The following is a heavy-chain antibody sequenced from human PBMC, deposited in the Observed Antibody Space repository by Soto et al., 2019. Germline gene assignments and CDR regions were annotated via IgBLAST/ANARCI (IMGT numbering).Heavy chain of an antibody. CDR2: IYHSGST. J-gene: IGHJ5*02. CDR3: ARVPDR. CDR1: GGSISSGDYY. Sequence: TLSVTCPVAGGSISSGDYYWSWNRQPPGKGLEWIGYIYHSGSTYYNPSLKSRVTISVDRSKNQFSLKLSSVTAADTAVYYCARVPDRWGQGTLVTVSS. V-gene: IGHV4-30-2*01. D-gene: IGHD2-2*01.